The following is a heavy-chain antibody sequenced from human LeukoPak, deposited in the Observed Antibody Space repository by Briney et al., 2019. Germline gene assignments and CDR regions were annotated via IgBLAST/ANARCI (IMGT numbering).Heavy chain of an antibody. Sequence: GASVKVSCKTSGYIFTNFGISWVRQAPGQGLEWMGWINPNNGNTEYAQKVQGRVTMTTDTSTTTAYMELRSLRSDDTAVYYCARDAADRWFGGDYWGQGTLVTVSS. CDR1: GYIFTNFG. CDR3: ARDAADRWFGGDY. V-gene: IGHV1-18*01. D-gene: IGHD3-10*01. CDR2: INPNNGNT. J-gene: IGHJ4*02.